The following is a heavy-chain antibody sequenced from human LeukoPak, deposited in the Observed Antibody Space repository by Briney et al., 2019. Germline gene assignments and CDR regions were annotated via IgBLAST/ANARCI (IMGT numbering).Heavy chain of an antibody. Sequence: GGSLRLSCAASGFAFSDFGMNWVRQAPGKGLEWVASISNGGTEFYADSVKGRFAISRDTSTNTLSLQMNSLRAEDTAVYFCARRTGDTRFCSRFSCFLPDYWGQGTLVTVSS. CDR2: ISNGGTE. D-gene: IGHD2-2*01. J-gene: IGHJ4*02. V-gene: IGHV3-30*01. CDR3: ARRTGDTRFCSRFSCFLPDY. CDR1: GFAFSDFG.